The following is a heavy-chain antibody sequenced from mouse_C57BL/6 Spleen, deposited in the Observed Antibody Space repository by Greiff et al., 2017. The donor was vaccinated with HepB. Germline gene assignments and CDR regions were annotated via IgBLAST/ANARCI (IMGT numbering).Heavy chain of an antibody. Sequence: QVQLQQPGAELVMPGASVKLSCKASGYTFTSYWMHWVKQRPGQGLEWIGEIDPSDSYTNYNQKFKGKSTLTVDKSSSTAYMQLSSLTSEDSAVYYCARRGRVYYGNYYAMDYWGQGTSVTVSS. V-gene: IGHV1-69*01. D-gene: IGHD2-1*01. CDR1: GYTFTSYW. CDR2: IDPSDSYT. CDR3: ARRGRVYYGNYYAMDY. J-gene: IGHJ4*01.